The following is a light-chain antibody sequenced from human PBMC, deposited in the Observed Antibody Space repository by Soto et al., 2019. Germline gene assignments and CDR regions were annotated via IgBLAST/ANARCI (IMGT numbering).Light chain of an antibody. CDR3: QSYDSSLSGWV. V-gene: IGLV1-40*01. CDR1: SSNIGAGYD. Sequence: QSVLTQPPSVSGAPGQRVTISCTGSSSNIGAGYDVHWYQQLPGTAPKLLIYGNSNRPSGVPDRFSGSQSGPSASLAITGLQAEDEGDYYCQSYDSSLSGWVFGGGTKLTVL. CDR2: GNS. J-gene: IGLJ3*02.